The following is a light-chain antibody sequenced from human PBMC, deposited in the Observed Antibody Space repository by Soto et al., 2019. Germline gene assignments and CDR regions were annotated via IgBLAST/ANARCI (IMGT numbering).Light chain of an antibody. J-gene: IGLJ2*01. Sequence: QSVLTQPPSASGTPGQRVIISCSGSRSNIGSNTVNWYQQLPGRAPRLLMFSNDQRPSGVPDRFSGSKSGTSASLAISGLQSEDEADYYCVPWDDSLKAPVFGGGTKLTGL. CDR1: RSNIGSNT. V-gene: IGLV1-44*01. CDR3: VPWDDSLKAPV. CDR2: SND.